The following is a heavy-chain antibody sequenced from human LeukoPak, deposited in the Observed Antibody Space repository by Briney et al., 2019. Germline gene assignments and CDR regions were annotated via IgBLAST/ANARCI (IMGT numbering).Heavy chain of an antibody. J-gene: IGHJ5*02. Sequence: SETLSLTCTVSGDSISSYYWGWIRQPPGKGLEWIGYIYYSGSTNYNPSLKSRVTISVDTSKNQFSLKLTSVTAADTAVYYCARDQGPRIDPWGQGTRVTVSS. CDR3: ARDQGPRIDP. CDR1: GDSISSYY. CDR2: IYYSGST. V-gene: IGHV4-59*01.